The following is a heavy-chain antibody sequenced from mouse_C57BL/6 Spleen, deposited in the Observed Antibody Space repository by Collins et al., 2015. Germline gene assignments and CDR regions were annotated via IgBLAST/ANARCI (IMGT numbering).Heavy chain of an antibody. V-gene: IGHV10-1*01. D-gene: IGHD1-1*01. J-gene: IGHJ1*03. CDR1: GFSFNTYA. CDR2: IRSKSNNYAT. Sequence: VQLVESGGGLVQPKGSLKLSCAASGFSFNTYAMNWVRQAPGKGLEWVARIRSKSNNYATYYADSAKDRFTISRDDSESMLYLQMNNLKTEDTAMYYCVSSHYYGSSYGWYFDVWGTGTTVTVSS. CDR3: VSSHYYGSSYGWYFDV.